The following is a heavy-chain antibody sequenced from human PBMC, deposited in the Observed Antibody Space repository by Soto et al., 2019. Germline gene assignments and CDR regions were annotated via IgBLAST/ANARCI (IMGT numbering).Heavy chain of an antibody. CDR1: GFTFSSHS. CDR3: ARDVGSSWHYFDY. V-gene: IGHV3-21*04. Sequence: GGSLRLSCAASGFTFSSHSMNWVRQAPGKGLEWVSSISSSSSYIYYADSVKGRFTISRDNAKNTLYLQMNSLRAEDTAVYYCARDVGSSWHYFDYWGQGTLVTVSS. D-gene: IGHD6-13*01. J-gene: IGHJ4*02. CDR2: ISSSSSYI.